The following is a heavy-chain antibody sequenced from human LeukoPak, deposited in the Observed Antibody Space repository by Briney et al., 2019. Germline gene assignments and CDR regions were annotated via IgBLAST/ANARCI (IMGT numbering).Heavy chain of an antibody. CDR3: ARATVPLNYGDYVGCLDY. V-gene: IGHV3-30*04. CDR1: GFTFSSYA. Sequence: GGSLRLSCAASGFTFSSYAMHWVRQAPGKGLEWVAVISYDGSNKYYADSVKGRFTISRDNSKNTLYLQMNSLRAEGTAVYYCARATVPLNYGDYVGCLDYWGQGTLVTVSS. D-gene: IGHD4-17*01. J-gene: IGHJ4*02. CDR2: ISYDGSNK.